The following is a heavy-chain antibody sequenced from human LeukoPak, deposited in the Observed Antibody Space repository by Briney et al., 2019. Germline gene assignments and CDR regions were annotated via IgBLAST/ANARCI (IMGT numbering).Heavy chain of an antibody. D-gene: IGHD3-22*01. CDR1: GGSISSGYY. Sequence: SETLSLTXTVSGGSISSGYYWGWIRQPPGKRLEWIESVYHSGSTYSNPSLRSRVTISVDTSKNQFSLKLSSVTAADTAVYYCALTLWLSLQPVFDYWGQGILVTVSS. V-gene: IGHV4-38-2*02. CDR3: ALTLWLSLQPVFDY. J-gene: IGHJ4*02. CDR2: VYHSGST.